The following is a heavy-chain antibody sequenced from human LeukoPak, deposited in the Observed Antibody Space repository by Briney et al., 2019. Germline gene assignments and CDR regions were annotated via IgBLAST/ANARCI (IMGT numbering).Heavy chain of an antibody. Sequence: GGSLRLSCTASGFTFGDYAMSWFRQAPGKWLEWVGFIRRKAYGGTTEYAASVKGRFTISRDDSKSIAYLQMNSLKPEDTAVYYCTRAFPPSYYYDSSGYYSLDYWGQGTLVTVSS. CDR1: GFTFGDYA. CDR2: IRRKAYGGTT. D-gene: IGHD3-22*01. CDR3: TRAFPPSYYYDSSGYYSLDY. J-gene: IGHJ4*02. V-gene: IGHV3-49*03.